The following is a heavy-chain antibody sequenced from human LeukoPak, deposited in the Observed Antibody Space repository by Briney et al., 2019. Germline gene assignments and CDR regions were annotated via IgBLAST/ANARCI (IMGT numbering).Heavy chain of an antibody. CDR2: ISSSNYI. J-gene: IGHJ3*02. Sequence: GGSLRLSCAASGFTFSSYSMNWVRQAPGKGLEWVSSISSSNYIYYADSVKGRFTISRDNAKNSLYLQMNSLRAEDTAVYYCAREYCSGSNCYSDAFDIWGQGTMVTVSS. V-gene: IGHV3-21*01. CDR1: GFTFSSYS. D-gene: IGHD2-15*01. CDR3: AREYCSGSNCYSDAFDI.